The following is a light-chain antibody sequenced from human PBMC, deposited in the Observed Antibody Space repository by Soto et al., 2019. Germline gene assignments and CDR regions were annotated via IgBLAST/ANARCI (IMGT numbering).Light chain of an antibody. CDR1: QSISSW. V-gene: IGKV1-5*03. J-gene: IGKJ3*01. CDR3: QQYNSYPMVT. Sequence: DIQMTQSPSTLSASVGDRVTITCRASQSISSWLAWYQQKPGKAPKLLIYKASSLESGVPSRFSGSGSGTEFTLTISSLQPDDFATYYCQQYNSYPMVTFGPGTKVDIK. CDR2: KAS.